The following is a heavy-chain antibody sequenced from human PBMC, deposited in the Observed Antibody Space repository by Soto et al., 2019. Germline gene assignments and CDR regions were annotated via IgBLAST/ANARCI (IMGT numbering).Heavy chain of an antibody. D-gene: IGHD3-22*01. CDR2: IYTSGST. V-gene: IGHV4-4*07. J-gene: IGHJ5*02. Sequence: PSETLSLTCTVSGASISSYFWSWIRQPAGKGLEWIGRIYTSGSTDYNPSLESRVTLSIDMTDNHVSLILNSVTAADTAVYYCARVGPWVPYYYDSSPYTFENWFDPWGQGTLVTVSS. CDR1: GASISSYF. CDR3: ARVGPWVPYYYDSSPYTFENWFDP.